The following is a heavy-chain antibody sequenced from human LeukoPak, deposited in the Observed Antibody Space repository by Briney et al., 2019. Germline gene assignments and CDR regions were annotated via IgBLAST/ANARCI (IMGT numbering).Heavy chain of an antibody. CDR3: ARDVNYYDSSGYYYD. CDR2: IYCSGST. V-gene: IGHV4-39*07. D-gene: IGHD3-22*01. J-gene: IGHJ4*02. CDR1: GGSISSSSYY. Sequence: SETLSLTCTVSGGSISSSSYYWGWIRQPPGKGLEWIGSIYCSGSTYYNPSLKSRVTISVDTSKNQFSLKLSSVTAADTAVYYCARDVNYYDSSGYYYDWGQGTLVTVSS.